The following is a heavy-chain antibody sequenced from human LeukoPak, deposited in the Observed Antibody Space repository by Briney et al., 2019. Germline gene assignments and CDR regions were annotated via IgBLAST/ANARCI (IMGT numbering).Heavy chain of an antibody. D-gene: IGHD3-22*01. Sequence: GGSLRLSCAASGFTFSNYGMNWVRQAPGKGLEWLSYISSSSSSIYYADSVKGRFTISRDNAKNSLFLQMNSLRDEDTAVYYCAREPWDDASGSSGDYWGQGTLVAVSS. CDR2: ISSSSSSI. J-gene: IGHJ4*02. CDR3: AREPWDDASGSSGDY. V-gene: IGHV3-48*02. CDR1: GFTFSNYG.